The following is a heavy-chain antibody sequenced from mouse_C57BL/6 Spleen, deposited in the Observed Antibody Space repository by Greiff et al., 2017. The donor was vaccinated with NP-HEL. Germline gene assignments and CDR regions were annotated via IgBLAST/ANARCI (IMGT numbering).Heavy chain of an antibody. V-gene: IGHV1-82*01. Sequence: QVQLQQSGPELVKPGASVKISCKASGYAFSSSWMNWVKQRPGKGLEWIGRIYPGDGDTNYNGKFKGKATLTADKSYSTAYMQLSSLTSEDSAVYFCARRGNYDAMDYWGQGTSVTVSS. CDR2: IYPGDGDT. J-gene: IGHJ4*01. CDR1: GYAFSSSW. CDR3: ARRGNYDAMDY.